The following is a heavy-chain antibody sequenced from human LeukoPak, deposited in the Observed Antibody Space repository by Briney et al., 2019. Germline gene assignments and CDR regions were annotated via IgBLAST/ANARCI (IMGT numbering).Heavy chain of an antibody. CDR2: IYYSGST. D-gene: IGHD2-2*02. V-gene: IGHV4-59*01. CDR1: GGSISSYY. Sequence: SETLSLTCTVSGGSISSYYWSWIRQPPGKGLGWIGYIYYSGSTNYNPSLKSRVTISVDTSKNQFSLKLSSVTAADTAVYYCARDPTGGVCSSTSCYTRDYGMDVWGQGTTVTVSS. CDR3: ARDPTGGVCSSTSCYTRDYGMDV. J-gene: IGHJ6*02.